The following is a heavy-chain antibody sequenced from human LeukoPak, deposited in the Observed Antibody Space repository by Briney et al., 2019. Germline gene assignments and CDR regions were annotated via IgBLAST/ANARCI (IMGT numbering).Heavy chain of an antibody. V-gene: IGHV4-34*01. D-gene: IGHD2-2*02. J-gene: IGHJ5*02. CDR1: GGSFSGYY. CDR2: INHSGST. CDR3: ARADIVVVPAAIDWFDP. Sequence: SETLSLTCAVYGGSFSGYYWSWIRQPPGKGLEWIGEINHSGSTNYNPSLKSRVTISVDTSKNQFSLKLSSVTAADTAVYYCARADIVVVPAAIDWFDPWGQGTLVTVSS.